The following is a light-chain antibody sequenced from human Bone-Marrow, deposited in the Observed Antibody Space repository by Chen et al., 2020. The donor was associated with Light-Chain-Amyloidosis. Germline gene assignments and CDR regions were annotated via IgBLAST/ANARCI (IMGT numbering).Light chain of an antibody. V-gene: IGLV3-25*03. CDR2: RDT. Sequence: SHELTQPPSVSVSPGPTARITCFGDDLPTKYAYWYQQKPGQAPVLVIHRDTERPSGISERFSGSSSGTTATLTISGVQAEDEADYHCQSADSSGTYEVIFGGGTKLTVL. J-gene: IGLJ2*01. CDR1: DLPTKY. CDR3: QSADSSGTYEVI.